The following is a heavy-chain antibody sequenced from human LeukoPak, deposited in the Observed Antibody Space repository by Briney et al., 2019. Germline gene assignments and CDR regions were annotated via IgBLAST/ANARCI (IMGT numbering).Heavy chain of an antibody. Sequence: GGSLRLSCAASGFTFSNAWMSWVRQAPGKGLEWVGRIKSKTDGGTTDYAAPVKGRFTISRDDSKNTLYLQMNSLRAEDTAVYYCARDRGPYSSSSGPVDSWGQGTLVHVSS. CDR1: GFTFSNAW. D-gene: IGHD6-6*01. CDR2: IKSKTDGGTT. J-gene: IGHJ4*02. V-gene: IGHV3-15*01. CDR3: ARDRGPYSSSSGPVDS.